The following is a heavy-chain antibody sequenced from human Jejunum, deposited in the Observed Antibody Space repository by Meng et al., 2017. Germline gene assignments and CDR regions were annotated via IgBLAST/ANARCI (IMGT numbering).Heavy chain of an antibody. Sequence: VQLQVSGPGLVKPSGTLSLTCAVSGDSIRSDNWWSWVRQPPGKGPEWIGDIFRTGTSNYSPSLRSRVAIYMDKSKNQFSLSLNSVTAAGTAVYYCARKGGTYSTGHFPHFDYWGQGTLVTVSS. V-gene: IGHV4-4*02. CDR2: IFRTGTS. CDR3: ARKGGTYSTGHFPHFDY. J-gene: IGHJ4*02. CDR1: GDSIRSDNW. D-gene: IGHD6-19*01.